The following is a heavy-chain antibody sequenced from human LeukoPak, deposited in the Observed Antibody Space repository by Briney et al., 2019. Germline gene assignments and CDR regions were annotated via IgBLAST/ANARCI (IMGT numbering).Heavy chain of an antibody. D-gene: IGHD3-22*01. CDR3: ARGGGSRGYYLYYFDY. CDR1: GGSFSGYR. Sequence: SETLSLTCAVYGGSFSGYRWTWIRQPPGKGLEWIGEINDSHSGSTNDNPSLKSRVTISVDTSKNQVSLKLSSVTAADTAVYYCARGGGSRGYYLYYFDYWGQGTLVTVSS. V-gene: IGHV4-34*01. CDR2: INDSHSGST. J-gene: IGHJ4*02.